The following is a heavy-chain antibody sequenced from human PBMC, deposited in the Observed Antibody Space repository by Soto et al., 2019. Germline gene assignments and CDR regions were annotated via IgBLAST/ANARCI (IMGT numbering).Heavy chain of an antibody. D-gene: IGHD5-18*01. CDR2: FDPEDGET. CDR1: GYTLTELS. CDR3: ATLSGYSYGLDY. Sequence: ASVKVSCKVSGYTLTELSMHCVVQAPGKGLEWMGGFDPEDGETIYAQKFQGRVTMTEDTSTDTAYMELSSLRSEDTAVYYCATLSGYSYGLDYWGQGTLVTVSS. J-gene: IGHJ4*02. V-gene: IGHV1-24*01.